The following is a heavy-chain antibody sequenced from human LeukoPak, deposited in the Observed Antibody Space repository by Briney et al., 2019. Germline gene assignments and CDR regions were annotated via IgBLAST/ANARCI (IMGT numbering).Heavy chain of an antibody. CDR1: GFTFSSYS. J-gene: IGHJ4*02. D-gene: IGHD3-10*01. V-gene: IGHV3-21*04. CDR2: ISSSGSTI. CDR3: ARGPMLRGVIIRRSKSGYFDY. Sequence: GGSLRLSCAASGFTFSSYSMNWVRQAPGKGLEWVSSISSSGSTIYYADSVRGRFTISRDNSKSTLSLQMNSLRAEDTAIYYCARGPMLRGVIIRRSKSGYFDYWGQGTLVTVSS.